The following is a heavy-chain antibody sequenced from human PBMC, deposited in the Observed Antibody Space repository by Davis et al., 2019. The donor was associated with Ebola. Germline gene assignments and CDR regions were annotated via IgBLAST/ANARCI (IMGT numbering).Heavy chain of an antibody. V-gene: IGHV3-23*01. CDR3: AKGRYGSGKRGMDV. CDR1: GFTFSNAW. Sequence: GESLKISCAGSGFTFSNAWMHWVRQAPGKGLEWVSAISGSGGSTYYADSVKGRFTISRDNSKNTLYLQMNSLRAEDTAVYYCAKGRYGSGKRGMDVWGQGTTVTVSS. CDR2: ISGSGGST. D-gene: IGHD3-10*01. J-gene: IGHJ6*02.